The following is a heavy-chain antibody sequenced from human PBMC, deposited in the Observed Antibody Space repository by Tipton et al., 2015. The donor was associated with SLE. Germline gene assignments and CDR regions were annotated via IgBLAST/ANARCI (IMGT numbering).Heavy chain of an antibody. D-gene: IGHD1-26*01. CDR2: IYYSGST. V-gene: IGHV4-59*01. CDR3: ARLDGGATRFDC. Sequence: TLSLTCTVSGGSISSYYWSWIRQPPGKGLEWIGYIYYSGSTNYNPSLKSRVTISVDTSKNQFSLKLSSVTAADTAVYYCARLDGGATRFDCWGQGTLVTVS. J-gene: IGHJ4*02. CDR1: GGSISSYY.